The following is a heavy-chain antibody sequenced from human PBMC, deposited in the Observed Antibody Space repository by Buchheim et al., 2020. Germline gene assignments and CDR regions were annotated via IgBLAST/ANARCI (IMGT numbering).Heavy chain of an antibody. CDR2: INPSGGIR. V-gene: IGHV1-46*03. CDR1: GYIFTSYY. CDR3: ARVNREYSNNWYFWP. D-gene: IGHD1-7*01. Sequence: QVQLVQSGAEVKKPGASVKVSCKASGYIFTSYYIHWVRQAPGQGLEWMGIINPSGGIRTYAQKFQGRVTMTRDTSTSTVYMELSSLRSEDTAVYYCARVNREYSNNWYFWPWGQGTL. J-gene: IGHJ5*02.